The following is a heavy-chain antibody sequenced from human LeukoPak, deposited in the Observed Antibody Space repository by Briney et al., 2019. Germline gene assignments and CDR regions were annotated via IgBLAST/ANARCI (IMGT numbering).Heavy chain of an antibody. CDR3: ARERPRADYYYNGMDV. CDR1: GFTFSDYA. V-gene: IGHV3-48*02. Sequence: GGSLRLSCAASGFTFSDYAMTWVRQAPGKGLEWVSYISGGSSTIYHADSVKGRFTISRDNAENSLYLQMNSLRDEDTAVYYCARERPRADYYYNGMDVWGQGTTVTVSS. CDR2: ISGGSSTI. D-gene: IGHD6-25*01. J-gene: IGHJ6*02.